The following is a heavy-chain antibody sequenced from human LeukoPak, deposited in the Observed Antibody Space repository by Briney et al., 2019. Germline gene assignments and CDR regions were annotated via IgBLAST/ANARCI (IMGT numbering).Heavy chain of an antibody. CDR2: MYLSGTT. D-gene: IGHD3-22*01. Sequence: PSETLSLTCTVSGDSINSLDLWSWVRQPPGKGLEWIGEMYLSGTTHSNPSVKSRVTISIDKSKNQSSLNLSSVTAADTAVYYCAGLVGRYSSGLYYYYFDYWGQGTLVTVSS. CDR1: GDSINSLDL. V-gene: IGHV4-4*02. J-gene: IGHJ4*02. CDR3: AGLVGRYSSGLYYYYFDY.